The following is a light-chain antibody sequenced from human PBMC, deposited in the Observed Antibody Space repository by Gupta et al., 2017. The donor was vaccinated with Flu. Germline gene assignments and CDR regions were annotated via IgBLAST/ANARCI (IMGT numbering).Light chain of an antibody. Sequence: QSALTQPASVSGSPGPSITISCTGTSSDVGGYNYVSWYQQHPGKAPKLMIYEVSNRPSGVSNRFSGSKSGNTASLTISGLQAEDEADYYCSSYTSISTLVFGGGTKLTVL. J-gene: IGLJ3*02. CDR1: SSDVGGYNY. V-gene: IGLV2-14*01. CDR3: SSYTSISTLV. CDR2: EVS.